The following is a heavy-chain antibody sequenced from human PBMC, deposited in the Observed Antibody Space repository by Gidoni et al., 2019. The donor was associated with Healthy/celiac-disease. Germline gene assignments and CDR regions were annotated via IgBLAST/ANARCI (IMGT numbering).Heavy chain of an antibody. CDR1: GGSISSSSYY. D-gene: IGHD6-6*01. CDR2: IYYSGST. CDR3: ARDFEYSSSPGY. Sequence: QLQLQESGPGLVKPSETLSLTCTVSGGSISSSSYYWGWIRQPPGKGLEWIGSIYYSGSTYYNPSLKSRVTISVDTSKNQFSLKLSSVTAADTAVYYCARDFEYSSSPGYWGQGTLVTVSS. J-gene: IGHJ4*02. V-gene: IGHV4-39*07.